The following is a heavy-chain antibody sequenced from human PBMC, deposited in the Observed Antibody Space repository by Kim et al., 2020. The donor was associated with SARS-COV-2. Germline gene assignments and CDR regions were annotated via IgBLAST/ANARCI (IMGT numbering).Heavy chain of an antibody. V-gene: IGHV3-13*04. CDR1: GFTFSNYG. CDR3: ARGLNNGDYYCDY. D-gene: IGHD4-17*01. Sequence: GGSLRLSCAASGFTFSNYGMYWVRQAAGKGLEWVSGIGSAGDTYYPGSVKGRCTISRENAKNSLYLQMNSLRAGDTAVYYCARGLNNGDYYCDYWGQGILVTVSS. J-gene: IGHJ4*02. CDR2: IGSAGDT.